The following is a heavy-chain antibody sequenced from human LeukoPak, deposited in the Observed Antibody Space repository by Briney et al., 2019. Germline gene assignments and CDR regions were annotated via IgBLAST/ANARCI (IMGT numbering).Heavy chain of an antibody. D-gene: IGHD1-26*01. V-gene: IGHV3-21*01. CDR2: ISSSSSYI. CDR3: ARGGSGSLDY. Sequence: GGSLRLSCAASGFIFSSYAMSWVRQAPGKGLEWVSSISSSSSYIYYADSVKGRFTISRDNAKNSLYLQMNSLRAEDTAVYYCARGGSGSLDYWGQGTLVTVSS. CDR1: GFIFSSYA. J-gene: IGHJ4*02.